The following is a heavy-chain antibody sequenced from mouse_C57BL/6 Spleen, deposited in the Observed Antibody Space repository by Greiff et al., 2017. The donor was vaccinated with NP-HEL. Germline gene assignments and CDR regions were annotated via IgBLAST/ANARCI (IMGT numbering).Heavy chain of an antibody. Sequence: VQGVESGAELVRPGASVTLSCKASGYTFTDYEMHWVKQTPVHGLEWIGAIDPETGGTAYNQKFKGKAILTADKSSSTAYMELRSLTSEDSAVYYCTRGTVYYGNPAWFAYWGQGTLVTVSA. J-gene: IGHJ3*01. V-gene: IGHV1-15*01. CDR2: IDPETGGT. CDR3: TRGTVYYGNPAWFAY. D-gene: IGHD2-1*01. CDR1: GYTFTDYE.